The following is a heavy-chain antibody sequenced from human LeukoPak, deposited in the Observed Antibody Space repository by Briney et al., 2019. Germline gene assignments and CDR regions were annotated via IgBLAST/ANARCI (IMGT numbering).Heavy chain of an antibody. D-gene: IGHD3-16*01. J-gene: IGHJ6*03. CDR1: GFTFSSYA. V-gene: IGHV3-30*04. CDR3: AKDTPLGGALYYYYYMDV. Sequence: GGSLRLSCAASGFTFSSYAMHWVRQAPGKGLEGVAVISYDGSNKYYADSVKGRFTISRDNSKNTLYLQMNSLRAEDTAVYYCAKDTPLGGALYYYYYMDVWGKGTTVTISS. CDR2: ISYDGSNK.